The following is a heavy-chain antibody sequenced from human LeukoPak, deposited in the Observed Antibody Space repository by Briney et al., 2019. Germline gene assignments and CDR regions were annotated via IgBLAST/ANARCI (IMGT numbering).Heavy chain of an antibody. CDR3: ARRAGAYSHPYDY. V-gene: IGHV3-53*01. J-gene: IGHJ4*02. CDR2: IYSDNT. D-gene: IGHD4/OR15-4a*01. Sequence: GGSLRLSCAASGFTFSNTWMSWVRQAPGKGLEWVSFIYSDNTHYSDSVKGRFTISRDNSKNTLYLQMNSLRAEDTAVYYCARRAGAYSHPYDYWGQGTLVTVSS. CDR1: GFTFSNTW.